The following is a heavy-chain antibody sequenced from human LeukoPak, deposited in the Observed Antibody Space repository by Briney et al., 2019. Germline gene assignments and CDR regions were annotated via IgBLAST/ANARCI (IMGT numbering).Heavy chain of an antibody. D-gene: IGHD3-22*01. CDR3: AGEGHYYDSSGYYYGGEDY. J-gene: IGHJ4*02. CDR1: GGSISSYY. Sequence: SETLSLTCTVSGGSISSYYWSWIRQPAGKGLEWIGRIYTRGSTNYNPSLKSRVSMSVDTSKNQFSLKLSSVTAADTAVYYCAGEGHYYDSSGYYYGGEDYWGQGTLVTVSS. CDR2: IYTRGST. V-gene: IGHV4-4*07.